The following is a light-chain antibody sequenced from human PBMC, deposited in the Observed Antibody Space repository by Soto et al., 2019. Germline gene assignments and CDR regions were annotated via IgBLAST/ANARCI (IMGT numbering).Light chain of an antibody. V-gene: IGKV3-20*01. CDR2: GAS. CDR3: QQYGSSGT. CDR1: QSVSNNY. J-gene: IGKJ1*01. Sequence: EIVFTQSPCTLSLSPLERSTLSCRASQSVSNNYLAWYQQKPGQAPRLLIYGASNRATGIPDRFSGSGSGTDSTLTISRLEPEDFAVYYCQQYGSSGTFGQGTKVDIK.